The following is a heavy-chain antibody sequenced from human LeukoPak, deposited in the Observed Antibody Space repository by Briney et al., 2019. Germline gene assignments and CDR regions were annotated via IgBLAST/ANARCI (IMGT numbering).Heavy chain of an antibody. CDR2: IYYSGST. Sequence: SETLSLTCSVSGDSIRSYYWSWIRQPPGKGLEWIGYIYYSGSTNYNPSLKSRVTISVGTSKNQFSLKLRSVTAADTAVYYCARYASGTNFRGIDSWGQGTLVTVSS. D-gene: IGHD1-26*01. V-gene: IGHV4-59*12. CDR1: GDSIRSYY. J-gene: IGHJ4*02. CDR3: ARYASGTNFRGIDS.